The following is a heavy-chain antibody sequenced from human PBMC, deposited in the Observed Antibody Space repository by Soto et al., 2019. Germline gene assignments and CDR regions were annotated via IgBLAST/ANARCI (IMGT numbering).Heavy chain of an antibody. D-gene: IGHD3-3*01. CDR1: GFTFSSYA. V-gene: IGHV3-23*01. J-gene: IGHJ4*02. CDR3: AKESPKADYDFWSGYDY. Sequence: GESLKISCAASGFTFSSYAMSWVRQAPGKGLEWVSAISGSGGSTYYADSVKGRFTISRDNSKNTLYLQMNSLRAEDTAVYYCAKESPKADYDFWSGYDYWGQGTLVTVSS. CDR2: ISGSGGST.